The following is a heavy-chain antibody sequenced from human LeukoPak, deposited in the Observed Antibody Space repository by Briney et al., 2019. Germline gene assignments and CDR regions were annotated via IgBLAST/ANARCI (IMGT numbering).Heavy chain of an antibody. CDR3: AKIAARGYYFDY. Sequence: GGSLRLSCAASGFTFSSYGMHWVRQAPGKGLEWVAFIRYDGSNKYYADSVKGRFTIPRDNSKNTLYLQMNSLRAEDTAVYYCAKIAARGYYFDYWGQGTLVTVSS. D-gene: IGHD6-6*01. CDR1: GFTFSSYG. V-gene: IGHV3-30*02. J-gene: IGHJ4*02. CDR2: IRYDGSNK.